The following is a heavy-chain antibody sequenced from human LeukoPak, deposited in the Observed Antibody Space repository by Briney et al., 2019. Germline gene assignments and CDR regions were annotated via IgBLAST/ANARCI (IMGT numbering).Heavy chain of an antibody. CDR2: INHSGST. Sequence: KTSETLSLTCAVYGGSFSGYYWSWIRQPPGKGLEWIGEINHSGSTNYNPSLKSRVTISVDTSKNQFSLKLSSVTAADTAVYYCARGGSVRGYYYDSSGYYYWGQGTLVTVSS. V-gene: IGHV4-34*01. CDR3: ARGGSVRGYYYDSSGYYY. D-gene: IGHD3-22*01. J-gene: IGHJ4*02. CDR1: GGSFSGYY.